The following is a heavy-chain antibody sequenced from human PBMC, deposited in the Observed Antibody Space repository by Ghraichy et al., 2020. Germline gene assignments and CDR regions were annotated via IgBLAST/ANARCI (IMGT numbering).Heavy chain of an antibody. Sequence: GESLNISCAASGFTFSSYWMHWVRQAPGKGLVWVSHINSDGSSTSYADSVKGRFTISRDNAKNTLYLQMNSLRAEDTAVYYCARDRLYSYGYTLDYWGQGTLVTVSS. CDR2: INSDGSST. CDR1: GFTFSSYW. V-gene: IGHV3-74*01. J-gene: IGHJ4*02. D-gene: IGHD5-18*01. CDR3: ARDRLYSYGYTLDY.